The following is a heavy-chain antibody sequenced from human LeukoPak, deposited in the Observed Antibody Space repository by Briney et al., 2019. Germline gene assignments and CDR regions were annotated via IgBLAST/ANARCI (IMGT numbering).Heavy chain of an antibody. D-gene: IGHD6-6*01. J-gene: IGHJ6*03. CDR1: GGSISSGSYY. Sequence: SGTLSLTCTVSGGSISSGSYYWSWIRQPAGKGLEWIGRIYTSGSTNYNPSLKSRVTISVDTSKNQFSLKLSSVTAADTAVYYCARDGNEYSSSSDDYYYYMDVWGKGTTVTVSS. V-gene: IGHV4-61*02. CDR2: IYTSGST. CDR3: ARDGNEYSSSSDDYYYYMDV.